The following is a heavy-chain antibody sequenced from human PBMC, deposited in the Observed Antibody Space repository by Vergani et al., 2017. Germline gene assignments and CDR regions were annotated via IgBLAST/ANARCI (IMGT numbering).Heavy chain of an antibody. CDR2: SDPSDSYT. J-gene: IGHJ6*02. CDR3: AGRVTMVRGGNYYCYGMDV. CDR1: GYSFTSYW. Sequence: EVQLVQSGAEVKKPGESLRISCKGSGYSFTSYWISWVRQMPGKGLEWMGRSDPSDSYTNYSPSFQGHVTISADKSISTAYLQWSSLKASDTAMYYCAGRVTMVRGGNYYCYGMDVWGQGTTVTVSS. V-gene: IGHV5-10-1*01. D-gene: IGHD3-10*01.